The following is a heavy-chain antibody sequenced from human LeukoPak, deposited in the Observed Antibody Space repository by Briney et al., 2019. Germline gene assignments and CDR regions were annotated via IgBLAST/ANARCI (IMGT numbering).Heavy chain of an antibody. CDR2: INHSGGT. D-gene: IGHD5-12*01. Sequence: SETLSLTCAVYGGSFSGYYWSWIRQPPGKGLEWIGEINHSGGTNYNPSLKSRVTISVDTSKNQFSLKLSSVTAADTAVYYCATRYSGYDSPPFDYWGQGTLVTVSS. J-gene: IGHJ4*02. CDR1: GGSFSGYY. CDR3: ATRYSGYDSPPFDY. V-gene: IGHV4-34*01.